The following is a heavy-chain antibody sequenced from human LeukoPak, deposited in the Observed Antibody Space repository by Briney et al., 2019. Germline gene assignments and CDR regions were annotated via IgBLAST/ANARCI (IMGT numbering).Heavy chain of an antibody. CDR2: INPNSGGT. V-gene: IGHV1-2*02. J-gene: IGHJ6*03. CDR1: GYTFTGYY. D-gene: IGHD3-3*01. Sequence: GASVKVSCKASGYTFTGYYMHWVRQAPGQGLEWMGWINPNSGGTNYAQKFQGRVTMTRDTSISTAYMELSRLRSDDTAVYYCARGQYDFWRAHYYMDVWGKGTTVTVSS. CDR3: ARGQYDFWRAHYYMDV.